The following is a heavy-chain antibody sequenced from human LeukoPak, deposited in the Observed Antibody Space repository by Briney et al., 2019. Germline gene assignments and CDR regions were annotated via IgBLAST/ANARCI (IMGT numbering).Heavy chain of an antibody. J-gene: IGHJ4*02. D-gene: IGHD3-3*01. Sequence: GGSLRLSCAASGFTFDGYAMHWVRQAPGKGMEWVSLISGDGDTTYYADSVKGRFTISRDNSKNSLYLQMSSLRSEDTALYYCAKFDYYDPFDYWGQGTLVTVSS. V-gene: IGHV3-43*02. CDR3: AKFDYYDPFDY. CDR2: ISGDGDTT. CDR1: GFTFDGYA.